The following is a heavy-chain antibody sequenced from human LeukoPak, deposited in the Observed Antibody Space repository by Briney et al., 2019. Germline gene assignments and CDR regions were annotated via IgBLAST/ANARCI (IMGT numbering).Heavy chain of an antibody. CDR1: GFTFSSYA. CDR2: ISYDGSNK. CDR3: ARDQADDAFDI. J-gene: IGHJ3*02. Sequence: GGSLRLSCAASGFTFSSYAMHWVRQAPGKGLEWVAVISYDGSNKYYADSVKGRFSISRDNSKNTLYLQMNSLRAEDTAVYYCARDQADDAFDIWGQGTMVTVSS. V-gene: IGHV3-30*04. D-gene: IGHD6-25*01.